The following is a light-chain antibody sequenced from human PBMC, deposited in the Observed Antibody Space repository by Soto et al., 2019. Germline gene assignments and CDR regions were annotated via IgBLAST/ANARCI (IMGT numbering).Light chain of an antibody. CDR1: SSDVGGYNY. CDR3: RSYTRRSTLDV. Sequence: QSALTQAASVSGSPGQSITISCTGTSSDVGGYNYVSWYQQHPGKAPKLMIYDVSNRTSGVSNRFSGSKSGNTASLTISGLQAEDEADYYCRSYTRRSTLDVFGTGTKVTDL. V-gene: IGLV2-14*01. J-gene: IGLJ1*01. CDR2: DVS.